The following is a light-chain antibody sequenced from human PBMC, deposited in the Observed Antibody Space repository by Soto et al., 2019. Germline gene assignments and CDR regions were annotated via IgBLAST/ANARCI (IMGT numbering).Light chain of an antibody. Sequence: EIQMTQSPSTLFVSVGDTVTITCRASQSINKWLAWYQQKPGKAPKLLIYEVSTLESGVPSRFSGSGSGTEFTRTISSLQPDDIATYYCQQYNSFFGQGTKLEIK. CDR2: EVS. J-gene: IGKJ2*01. V-gene: IGKV1-5*03. CDR1: QSINKW. CDR3: QQYNSF.